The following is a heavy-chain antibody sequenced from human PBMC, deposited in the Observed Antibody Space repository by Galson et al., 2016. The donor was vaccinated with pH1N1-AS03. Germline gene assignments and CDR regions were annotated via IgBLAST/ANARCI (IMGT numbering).Heavy chain of an antibody. Sequence: SVKVSCKASGYTFTSYDISWVRQAPGQGLEYMGWIGTYTIYAQKLQGRVTMTTDTSTSTAYMELRSLRSDDTAVYYCARSGSGSFYEGDFWGQGTLVSVSS. CDR1: GYTFTSYD. V-gene: IGHV1-18*01. CDR2: IGTYT. CDR3: ARSGSGSFYEGDF. J-gene: IGHJ4*02. D-gene: IGHD3-10*01.